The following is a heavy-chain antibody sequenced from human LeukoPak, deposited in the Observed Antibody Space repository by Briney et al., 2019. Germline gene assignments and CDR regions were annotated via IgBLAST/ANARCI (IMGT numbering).Heavy chain of an antibody. D-gene: IGHD6-13*01. CDR1: GFTFSDYY. J-gene: IGHJ6*02. V-gene: IGHV3-11*01. Sequence: GGSLRLSCAASGFTFSDYYMSWIRQAPGKGLEWVSYISSSGSTIYYADSVKGRFTISRDNAKNSLYLQMNSLRAEDTAVYYCARFLAIAAAFFYGMDVWGQGTTVTVSS. CDR2: ISSSGSTI. CDR3: ARFLAIAAAFFYGMDV.